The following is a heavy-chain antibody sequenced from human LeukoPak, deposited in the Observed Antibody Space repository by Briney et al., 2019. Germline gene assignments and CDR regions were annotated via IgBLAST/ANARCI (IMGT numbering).Heavy chain of an antibody. J-gene: IGHJ3*02. V-gene: IGHV1-24*01. Sequence: GASVKVSCKVSGYTLTELSMHWVRQAPGEGLEWMGGFDPEDGETTYAQKFQGRVTMTEDTSTDTAYVELSSLRSEDTAVYYCATYQLGAFDIWGPGTMVTVSS. CDR3: ATYQLGAFDI. CDR1: GYTLTELS. D-gene: IGHD2-2*01. CDR2: FDPEDGET.